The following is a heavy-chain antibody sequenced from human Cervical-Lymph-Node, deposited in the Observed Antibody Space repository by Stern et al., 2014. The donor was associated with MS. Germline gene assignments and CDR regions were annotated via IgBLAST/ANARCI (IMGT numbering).Heavy chain of an antibody. J-gene: IGHJ4*02. V-gene: IGHV5-51*03. CDR3: ARRGDGYSGADY. D-gene: IGHD5-24*01. CDR1: GYSFTRYW. Sequence: EVQLVESGAEVKKPGESLKISCKGSGYSFTRYWIGWVRQMPGKGLEWMGIIYPGDSDKRYSSSLQGQVSMSADKSISTAYLQWNSLKASDTAMYYCARRGDGYSGADYWGQGTLVTVSS. CDR2: IYPGDSDK.